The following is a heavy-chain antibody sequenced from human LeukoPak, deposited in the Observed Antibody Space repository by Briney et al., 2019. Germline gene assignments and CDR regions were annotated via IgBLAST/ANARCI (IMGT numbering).Heavy chain of an antibody. CDR2: ISYDGNSD. CDR3: ARDGANDLFKGGAYFLD. V-gene: IGHV3-30*04. Sequence: GGSLRLSCAASGFTSSTNAMHWVRQTPGKGLEWMAVISYDGNSDTYADPVEGRFTVSRDNSRNILYLQMNSLRNDDTAMYYCARDGANDLFKGGAYFLDWGQGALVIVS. J-gene: IGHJ1*01. D-gene: IGHD4/OR15-4a*01. CDR1: GFTSSTNA.